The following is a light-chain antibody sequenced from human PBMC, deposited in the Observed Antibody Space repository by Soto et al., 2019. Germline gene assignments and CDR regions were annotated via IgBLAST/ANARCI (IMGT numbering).Light chain of an antibody. CDR3: MQTLQTLRT. J-gene: IGKJ3*01. CDR1: QSLLHSDGKTY. Sequence: DIVMTQTPLSLSVTPGQPASISCKSSQSLLHSDGKTYLYWYLQKPGQSPQLLIYVASSRSSGVPDRFSGSGSGTDFTLKISRVEAEDVGVYYCMQTLQTLRTFGPGTKVDIK. V-gene: IGKV2-29*03. CDR2: VAS.